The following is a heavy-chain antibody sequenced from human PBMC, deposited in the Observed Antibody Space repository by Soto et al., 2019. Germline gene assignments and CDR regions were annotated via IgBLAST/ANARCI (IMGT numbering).Heavy chain of an antibody. CDR2: INPNNGAT. V-gene: IGHV1-2*02. J-gene: IGHJ5*02. CDR3: ASHDPGARFDP. CDR1: RYIFTAYF. D-gene: IGHD1-1*01. Sequence: QVQLVQSGAEVKKPGASVKVSCKAPRYIFTAYFMHWMRQAPGQGLEWMGWINPNNGATNYGLSFQGRVTMTRDTSISTAYMELSSLRSDDTAVYYCASHDPGARFDPWGQGTLVIVSS.